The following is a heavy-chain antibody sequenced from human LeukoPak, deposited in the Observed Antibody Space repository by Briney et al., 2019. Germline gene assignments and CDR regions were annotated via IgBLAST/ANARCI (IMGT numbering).Heavy chain of an antibody. D-gene: IGHD3-22*01. V-gene: IGHV3-74*01. J-gene: IGHJ4*01. CDR2: IDGGGSST. Sequence: GGSLRLSCGASGFTFSYHWMHWVRQVPGKGLVWVSRIDGGGSSTSYADSVKSRFSISSDNAKSTLYLQMSSLSAEDTAVYYCARGPGSSGGAYVGDYWGPGTLVTVSS. CDR3: ARGPGSSGGAYVGDY. CDR1: GFTFSYHW.